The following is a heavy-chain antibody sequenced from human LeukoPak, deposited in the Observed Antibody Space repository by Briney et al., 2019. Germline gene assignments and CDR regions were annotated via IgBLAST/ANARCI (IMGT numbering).Heavy chain of an antibody. V-gene: IGHV4-59*01. CDR1: GGSISSYY. J-gene: IGHJ3*02. D-gene: IGHD5-12*01. CDR2: IYYSGST. Sequence: SETLSLTCIVSGGSISSYYWSWIRQPPGKGLEWIGYIYYSGSTSYNPSLKSRVTISVDTSKNQFSLKLSSVTAADTAVYYCARDVEFRYGGYEVGTFDIWGQGTLVTVSS. CDR3: ARDVEFRYGGYEVGTFDI.